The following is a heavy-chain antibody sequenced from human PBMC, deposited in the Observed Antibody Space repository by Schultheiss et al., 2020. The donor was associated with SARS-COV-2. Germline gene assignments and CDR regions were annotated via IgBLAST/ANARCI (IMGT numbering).Heavy chain of an antibody. CDR2: ILSSGSYT. J-gene: IGHJ6*02. CDR3: ARDLRQGGYSGYDPGYFGMDV. Sequence: GGSLRLSCAASGFTFSDYYMSWIRQAPGKGLEWVSHILSSGSYTNYADSVKGRFTISRDNAKSSLFLQMNSLRAEDTAVYYCARDLRQGGYSGYDPGYFGMDVWGQGTTVTVSS. D-gene: IGHD5-12*01. V-gene: IGHV3-11*06. CDR1: GFTFSDYY.